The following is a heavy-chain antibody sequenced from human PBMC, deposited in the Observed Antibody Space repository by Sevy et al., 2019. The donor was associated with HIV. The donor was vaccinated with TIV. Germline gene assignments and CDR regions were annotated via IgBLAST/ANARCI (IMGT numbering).Heavy chain of an antibody. CDR1: GYSFTDYY. Sequence: ASVKVSCKASGYSFTDYYMHWVRQAPGQGLEWMAWINPKNDVTNYAQKFQGRVTMTRDTSNSTAYMELTRLRSDDTAVYYCARARRVTTVYYYYGMDVWGQGTTVTATS. CDR2: INPKNDVT. V-gene: IGHV1-2*02. CDR3: ARARRVTTVYYYYGMDV. D-gene: IGHD5-18*01. J-gene: IGHJ6*02.